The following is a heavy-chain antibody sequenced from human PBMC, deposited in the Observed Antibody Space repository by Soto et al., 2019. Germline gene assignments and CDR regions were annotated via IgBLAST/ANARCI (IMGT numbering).Heavy chain of an antibody. CDR2: INPSRGRT. D-gene: IGHD3-10*01. J-gene: IGHJ4*02. Sequence: ASVKVSCKASGGTFSSYTISWVRQAPGQGLEWMGIINPSRGRTSYAQKFQGRVTMTRDTSTSTVYMELSSLRSEDTAVYYCAREIRGGNDSGFDYWGQGTLVTVSS. V-gene: IGHV1-46*01. CDR1: GGTFSSYT. CDR3: AREIRGGNDSGFDY.